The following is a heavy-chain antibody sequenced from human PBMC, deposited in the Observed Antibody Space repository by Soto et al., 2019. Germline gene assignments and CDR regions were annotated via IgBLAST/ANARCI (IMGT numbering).Heavy chain of an antibody. CDR1: GYSTTSCKW. J-gene: IGHJ4*02. Sequence: SETLSLTSAVSGYSTTSCKWLCWIRQPPGKGLEWMGYIHYSGTTYYNPSLKIRVTMSVGTSKNQFSLILTSVTAVDTAVYYCARREIQGPIGYWGQGTLVTVS. V-gene: IGHV4-28*01. CDR2: IHYSGTT. D-gene: IGHD1-26*01. CDR3: ARREIQGPIGY.